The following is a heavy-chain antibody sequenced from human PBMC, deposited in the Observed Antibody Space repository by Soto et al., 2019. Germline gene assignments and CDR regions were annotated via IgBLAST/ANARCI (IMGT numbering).Heavy chain of an antibody. J-gene: IGHJ4*02. Sequence: LTLTCTFSAFHISSATYYWSWVRQHPGKGLEWIGYIYYSGSTYYNPSLKSRVTISVDTSKNQFSLKLSSVTAADTAVYYCARDRYYDILTDYFDYWGQGTLVTVSS. CDR1: AFHISSATYY. D-gene: IGHD3-9*01. CDR2: IYYSGST. CDR3: ARDRYYDILTDYFDY. V-gene: IGHV4-31*03.